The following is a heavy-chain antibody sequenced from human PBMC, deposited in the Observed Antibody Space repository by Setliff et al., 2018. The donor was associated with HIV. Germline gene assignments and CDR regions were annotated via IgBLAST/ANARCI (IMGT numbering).Heavy chain of an antibody. J-gene: IGHJ4*02. D-gene: IGHD3-22*01. CDR1: GFTFSSYA. CDR2: ILNKNNDYAT. Sequence: GALRLSCAASGFTFSSYAMTWVRQAPEKGLEWVGRILNKNNDYATAYAVSVKGKFTISRDDSKNTAYLQMNSLTAEDTAVYYCTTPLFYYDTSTTWDYWGQGTLVTVSS. V-gene: IGHV3-73*01. CDR3: TTPLFYYDTSTTWDY.